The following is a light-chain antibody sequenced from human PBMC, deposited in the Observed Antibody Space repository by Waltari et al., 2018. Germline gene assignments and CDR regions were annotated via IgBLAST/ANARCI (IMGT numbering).Light chain of an antibody. J-gene: IGKJ1*01. Sequence: EIVLTQSPGTLSLSPGQRATLSCRARQSVSSNYLAWYQQKPGQAPRLLIYGASARDTGIPDRFSGSGSGTDFTLTISRLEPEDFSVYYCQQYGSSPGTFGQGTKVEIK. V-gene: IGKV3-20*01. CDR1: QSVSSNY. CDR2: GAS. CDR3: QQYGSSPGT.